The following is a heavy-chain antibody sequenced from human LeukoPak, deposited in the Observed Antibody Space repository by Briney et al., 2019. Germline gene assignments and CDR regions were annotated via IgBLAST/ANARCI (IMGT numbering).Heavy chain of an antibody. Sequence: GGSLTLSCAASGFTFSSYSMHWVRQAPGKGLEWVAVISYDGSNKYYADSVKGRFTISRDNSKNTLFLQMNSLRAEDTAVYYCARVIHLWSNWGGVDYWGQGTLVTVSS. V-gene: IGHV3-30*04. CDR1: GFTFSSYS. CDR2: ISYDGSNK. CDR3: ARVIHLWSNWGGVDY. J-gene: IGHJ4*02. D-gene: IGHD5-18*01.